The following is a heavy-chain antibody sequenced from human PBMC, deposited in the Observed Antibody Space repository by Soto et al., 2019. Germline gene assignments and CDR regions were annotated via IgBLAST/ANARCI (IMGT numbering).Heavy chain of an antibody. CDR3: AREGFYYYYMDV. CDR1: GFTVSSNY. CDR2: LFSGGST. J-gene: IGHJ6*03. Sequence: GGSLRLSCAASGFTVSSNYMSWVRQAPGKGLEWVSVLFSGGSTYYADSVKGRFIISRDNSKNTVYLQMNSLRAEDTAVYYCAREGFYYYYMDVWGKGTTVTVSS. V-gene: IGHV3-66*01.